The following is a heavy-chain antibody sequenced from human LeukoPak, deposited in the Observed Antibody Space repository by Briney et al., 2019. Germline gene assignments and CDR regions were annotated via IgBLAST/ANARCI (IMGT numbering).Heavy chain of an antibody. D-gene: IGHD1/OR15-1a*01. CDR1: GYSFPIYW. CDR3: ARLGTSNWNNQH. J-gene: IGHJ1*01. CDR2: IYPGDSDT. V-gene: IGHV5-51*01. Sequence: GESLRISCKGSGYSFPIYWIGWVRQMPGKGLEWMGIIYPGDSDTRYSPSFQGHVTISADKSISTAYLQWSSLKASDTAMYYCARLGTSNWNNQHWGQGTLVTVSS.